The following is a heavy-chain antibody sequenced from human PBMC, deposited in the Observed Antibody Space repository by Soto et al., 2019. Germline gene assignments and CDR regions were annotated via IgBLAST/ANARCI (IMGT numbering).Heavy chain of an antibody. V-gene: IGHV3-48*01. CDR3: ARDNYYYYYMDV. J-gene: IGHJ6*03. Sequence: GGSLRLSCAASGFTFSSSVMNWVRQAPGKGLEWVSYISSSGSIIYYTDSVKGRFTISRDNAKNSLYLQMNSLRAEDTAVYYCARDNYYYYYMDVWGRGTTVTVSS. CDR1: GFTFSSSV. CDR2: ISSSGSII.